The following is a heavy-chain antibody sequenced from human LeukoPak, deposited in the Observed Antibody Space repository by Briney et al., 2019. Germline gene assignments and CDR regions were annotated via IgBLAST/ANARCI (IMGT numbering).Heavy chain of an antibody. CDR3: ARLGIAAAGP. CDR2: INHSGST. CDR1: GGSFSGYY. Sequence: KPSETLSLTCAVYGGSFSGYYWSWIRQPPGKGLEWIGEINHSGSTNYNPSLKGRVTISVDTSKNQFSLKLSSVTAADTAVYYCARLGIAAAGPWGQGTLVTVSS. J-gene: IGHJ5*02. V-gene: IGHV4-34*01. D-gene: IGHD6-13*01.